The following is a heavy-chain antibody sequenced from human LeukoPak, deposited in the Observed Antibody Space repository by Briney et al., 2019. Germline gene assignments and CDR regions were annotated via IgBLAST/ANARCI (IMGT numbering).Heavy chain of an antibody. D-gene: IGHD4-17*01. CDR1: GGSISSSNW. J-gene: IGHJ6*03. V-gene: IGHV4-4*02. CDR2: IYHSGST. CDR3: ARVGDYGDSGGDYYMDV. Sequence: SGTLSLTCAVSGGSISSSNWWSWVRQPPGKGLEWIGEIYHSGSTNYNPSLKSRVTISVDKSKNQFSLKLSSVAAADTAVYYCARVGDYGDSGGDYYMDVWGKGTTVTVSS.